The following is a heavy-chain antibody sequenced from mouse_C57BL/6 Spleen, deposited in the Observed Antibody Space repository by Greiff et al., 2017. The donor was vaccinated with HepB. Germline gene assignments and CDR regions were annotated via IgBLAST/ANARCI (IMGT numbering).Heavy chain of an antibody. Sequence: EVMLVESGGGLVQPGGSLKLSCAASGFTFSDYYMYWVRQTPEKRLEWVAYISNGGGSTYYPDTVKGRFTISRDNAKNTLYLQMSRLKSEDTAMYYCARITTVVDYYAMDYWGQGTSVTVSS. D-gene: IGHD1-1*01. CDR3: ARITTVVDYYAMDY. CDR2: ISNGGGST. J-gene: IGHJ4*01. V-gene: IGHV5-12*01. CDR1: GFTFSDYY.